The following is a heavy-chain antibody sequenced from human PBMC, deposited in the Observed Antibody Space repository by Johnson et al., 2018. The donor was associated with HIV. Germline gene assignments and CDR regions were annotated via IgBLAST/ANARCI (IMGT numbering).Heavy chain of an antibody. V-gene: IGHV3-7*04. CDR2: IKQDGSEK. D-gene: IGHD4-23*01. J-gene: IGHJ3*02. Sequence: VQLVESGGGLVQPGGSLRLSCAASGFTFSSYWMSWVRQAPGKGLEWVANIKQDGSEKYYVDSVKGRFTISRDNAKTSLYLQVNSLRAEDTALYFCARGRYGRMTTVAAAAFEIWGQGTTVTVSS. CDR3: ARGRYGRMTTVAAAAFEI. CDR1: GFTFSSYW.